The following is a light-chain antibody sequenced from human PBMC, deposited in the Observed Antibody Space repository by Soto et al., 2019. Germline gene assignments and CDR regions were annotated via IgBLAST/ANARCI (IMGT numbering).Light chain of an antibody. V-gene: IGKV1-27*01. Sequence: DIQMTQSPSSLSASVGDRVTITCRASQGISNYLAWYQQKPGKVPKLLIYAASTLQSGVPSRFSGSGSGTDFILTISSLQPEDVATYYCQKYNSALPWTFGQGTKVEIK. J-gene: IGKJ1*01. CDR2: AAS. CDR3: QKYNSALPWT. CDR1: QGISNY.